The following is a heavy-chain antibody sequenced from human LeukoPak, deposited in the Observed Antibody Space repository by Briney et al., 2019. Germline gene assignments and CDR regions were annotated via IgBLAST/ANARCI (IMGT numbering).Heavy chain of an antibody. CDR2: IIPIFGTA. D-gene: IGHD3-22*01. CDR3: ARDRPIYYDSSGYYYDRPTWVFDY. Sequence: SVKVSCKASGGTFSSYAISWVRQAPGQGREWMGGIIPIFGTANYAQKFQGRVTITADESTSTAYMELSSLRSEDTAVYYCARDRPIYYDSSGYYYDRPTWVFDYWGQGTLVTVSS. J-gene: IGHJ4*02. V-gene: IGHV1-69*13. CDR1: GGTFSSYA.